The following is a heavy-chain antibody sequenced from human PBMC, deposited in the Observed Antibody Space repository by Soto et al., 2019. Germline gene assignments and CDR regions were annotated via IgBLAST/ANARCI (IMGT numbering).Heavy chain of an antibody. CDR1: GFTFDHYN. CDR3: ATGLLYGSYGLDV. V-gene: IGHV3-43*01. D-gene: IGHD3-3*01. J-gene: IGHJ6*01. Sequence: RRSLRLSCAASGFTFDHYNMPWARQAPGKGLEWVSLISGDGGSTFYADSVKGRFTISRDNSKKSLYLQMNSLRTEDTALYYCATGLLYGSYGLDVWGQGTTVTVSS. CDR2: ISGDGGST.